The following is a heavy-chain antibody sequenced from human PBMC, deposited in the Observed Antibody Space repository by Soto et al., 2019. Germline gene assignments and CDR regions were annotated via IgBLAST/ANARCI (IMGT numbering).Heavy chain of an antibody. CDR2: VSGSAGST. CDR1: GCTFSIYV. J-gene: IGHJ3*01. D-gene: IGHD6-6*01. V-gene: IGHV3-23*01. Sequence: EVHLLESGGGLVQPGGSLRLSCAASGCTFSIYVMTWVRQATGKGLEWVSAVSGSAGSTYYADSVKGRFSISRDNSKNTLYLQMNTLTADDTGVYYCARVEGTARNAFDVWGHGTMVTGSS. CDR3: ARVEGTARNAFDV.